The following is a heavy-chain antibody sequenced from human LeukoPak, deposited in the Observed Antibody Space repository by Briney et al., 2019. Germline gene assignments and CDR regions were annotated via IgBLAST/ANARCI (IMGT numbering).Heavy chain of an antibody. V-gene: IGHV1-46*01. Sequence: ASVKVSCKASGYTFTSYYMHWVRQAPGQGLEWMGIINPSGGSTSYAQKFQGRVTMTRDMSTSTVYMEVSSLRSEDTAVYYCARGGSHGCFGENPGPLFEHRGPGTL. CDR2: INPSGGST. J-gene: IGHJ4*02. CDR3: ARGGSHGCFGENPGPLFEH. D-gene: IGHD3-10*01. CDR1: GYTFTSYY.